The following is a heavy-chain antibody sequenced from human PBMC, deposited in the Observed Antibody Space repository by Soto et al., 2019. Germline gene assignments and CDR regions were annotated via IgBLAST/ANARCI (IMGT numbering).Heavy chain of an antibody. D-gene: IGHD3-10*01. CDR1: GFTFSSYG. CDR2: ISYDGSNK. Sequence: QVQLVESGGGVVQPGRSLRLSCAASGFTFSSYGMHWVRQAPGKGLEWVAVISYDGSNKYYADSVKGRFTISRDNSKNTLYLQMNSLRAEDTAVYYCAKDPGSGSDGGDWGQGTLVTVSS. J-gene: IGHJ4*02. V-gene: IGHV3-30*18. CDR3: AKDPGSGSDGGD.